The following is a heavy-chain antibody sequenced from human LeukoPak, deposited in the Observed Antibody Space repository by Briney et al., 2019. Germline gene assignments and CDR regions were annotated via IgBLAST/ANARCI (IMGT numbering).Heavy chain of an antibody. CDR2: IYHSGST. CDR1: GGSISSYY. V-gene: IGHV4-38-2*02. Sequence: SETLSLTCTVSGGSISSYYWSWIRQPPGKGLEWIGSIYHSGSTYYNPSLKSRVTISVDTSKNQFSLKLSSVTAADTAVYYCAREGGFIVGATDPWGQGTLVTVSS. D-gene: IGHD1-26*01. J-gene: IGHJ5*02. CDR3: AREGGFIVGATDP.